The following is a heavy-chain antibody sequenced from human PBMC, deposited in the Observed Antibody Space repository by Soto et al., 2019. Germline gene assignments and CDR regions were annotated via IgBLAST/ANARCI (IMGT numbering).Heavy chain of an antibody. V-gene: IGHV3-11*01. CDR3: VARIQLWNRVDF. Sequence: GGSLRLSCAASRITFSDYYMSWIRQAPGKGLEWVSYIGSSDSSIHYADSVRGRFTISRDNAKNSLYLQMDSLRADDSAVYYCVARIQLWNRVDFWGQGTLVTVSS. CDR2: IGSSDSSI. J-gene: IGHJ4*02. D-gene: IGHD5-18*01. CDR1: RITFSDYY.